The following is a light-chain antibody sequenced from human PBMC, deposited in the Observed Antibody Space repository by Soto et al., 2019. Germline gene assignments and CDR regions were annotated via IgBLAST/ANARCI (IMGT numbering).Light chain of an antibody. Sequence: EIVLTQSPATLSLSPGERATLSCRASQSVSSNLAWYQQKRGQAPRLLIYDASKRATGFPARFSGSGSGTDFTLTISSLEAEDFAVYYCQQRSNWPRTFGQGTKLEIK. CDR2: DAS. CDR3: QQRSNWPRT. V-gene: IGKV3-11*01. CDR1: QSVSSN. J-gene: IGKJ2*01.